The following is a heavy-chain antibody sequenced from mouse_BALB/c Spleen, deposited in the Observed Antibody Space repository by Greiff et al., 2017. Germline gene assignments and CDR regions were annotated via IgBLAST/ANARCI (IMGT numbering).Heavy chain of an antibody. Sequence: EVQRVESGGGLVQPGGSLKLSCAASGFTFSSYTMSWVRQTPEKRLEWVAYISNGGGSTYYPDTVKGRFTISRDNAKNTLYLQMSSLKSEDTAMYYCARGEYGYFDVWGAGTTVTVSS. CDR2: ISNGGGST. CDR1: GFTFSSYT. D-gene: IGHD2-10*02. J-gene: IGHJ1*01. V-gene: IGHV5-12-2*01. CDR3: ARGEYGYFDV.